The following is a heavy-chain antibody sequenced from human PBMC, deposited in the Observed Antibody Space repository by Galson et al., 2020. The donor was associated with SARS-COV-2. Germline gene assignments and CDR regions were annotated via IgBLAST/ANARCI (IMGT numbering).Heavy chain of an antibody. CDR3: ARRLYDSSGSKGSAYYFDF. Sequence: GESLKISCKGSGYSFTSYWIGWVRQMPGKGLEWMGIIYPGDSDTRYSPSFQGQVTISVDKSISTAYLQWSSLKASDTAMYYCARRLYDSSGSKGSAYYFDFWGQGTLVTVSS. J-gene: IGHJ4*02. V-gene: IGHV5-51*01. CDR1: GYSFTSYW. D-gene: IGHD3-22*01. CDR2: IYPGDSDT.